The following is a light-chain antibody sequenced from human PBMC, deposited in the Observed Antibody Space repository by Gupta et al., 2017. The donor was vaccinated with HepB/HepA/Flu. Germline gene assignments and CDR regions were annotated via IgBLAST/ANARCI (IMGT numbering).Light chain of an antibody. Sequence: DIVMTQYPDSLAVSLGERATINCKSSQTVLNSLNNKNSLAWYQQKSGQPPKLLIYWTSTRASVVPDRFSGSGSGTDFTLTISSLQAEYVAVYYCQQYYSLPLTFGGGTKVEIK. J-gene: IGKJ4*01. CDR1: QTVLNSLNNKNS. CDR2: WTS. CDR3: QQYYSLPLT. V-gene: IGKV4-1*01.